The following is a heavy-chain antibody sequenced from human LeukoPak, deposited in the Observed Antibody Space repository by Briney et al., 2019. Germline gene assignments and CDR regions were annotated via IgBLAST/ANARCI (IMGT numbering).Heavy chain of an antibody. J-gene: IGHJ4*02. CDR1: GFTFSSYG. D-gene: IGHD5-18*01. CDR2: ISYDGSNK. CDR3: AKGHFKLWLDY. Sequence: GGSLRLSCAASGFTFSSYGMHWVRQAPGKGLEWVAVISYDGSNKYYADSVKGRFTISRDNSKNTLYLQMNSLRAEDTAVYYCAKGHFKLWLDYWGQGTLVTVSS. V-gene: IGHV3-30*18.